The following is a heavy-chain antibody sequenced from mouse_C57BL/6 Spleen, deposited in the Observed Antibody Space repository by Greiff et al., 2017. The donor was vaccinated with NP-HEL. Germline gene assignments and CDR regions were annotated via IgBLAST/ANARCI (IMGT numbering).Heavy chain of an antibody. CDR3: ARGSSYGYAY. CDR2: ISDGGSYT. D-gene: IGHD1-1*01. CDR1: GFTFSSYA. J-gene: IGHJ3*01. Sequence: EVHLVESGGGLVKSGGSLKLSCAASGFTFSSYAMSWVRQTPEKRLEWVATISDGGSYTYYPDNVKGRFTISRDNAKNNLYLQMSHLKSEDTAMYDCARGSSYGYAYWGQGTLVTVSA. V-gene: IGHV5-4*01.